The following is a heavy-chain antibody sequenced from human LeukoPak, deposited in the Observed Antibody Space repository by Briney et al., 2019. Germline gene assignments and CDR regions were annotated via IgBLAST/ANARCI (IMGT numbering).Heavy chain of an antibody. V-gene: IGHV3-7*05. CDR1: GSNFNTYW. CDR2: IKQDGSEK. D-gene: IGHD4/OR15-4a*01. Sequence: GGSLRRSFSASGSNFNTYWVSRLGQAPGKGLEWVANIKQDGSEKYYVDSVKGRFTISRDNAKNSLFLQMNSLRAEDTALYYCAGANSFDYWGQGTLVTVSS. J-gene: IGHJ4*02. CDR3: AGANSFDY.